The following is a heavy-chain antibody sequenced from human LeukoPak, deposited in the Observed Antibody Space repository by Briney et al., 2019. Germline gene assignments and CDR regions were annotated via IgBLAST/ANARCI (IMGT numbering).Heavy chain of an antibody. J-gene: IGHJ4*02. Sequence: SETLSLTCAVSGASINDFYWTWIRQPPGKGLEWIGYVYYGGSTNYNPSLKSRVSMSVDTSKNQFSLTLTSVTVADTAFYYCARGGIRGYSAFDNLDYWGLGTHVTVSS. CDR3: ARGGIRGYSAFDNLDY. CDR1: GASINDFY. D-gene: IGHD5-12*01. V-gene: IGHV4-59*01. CDR2: VYYGGST.